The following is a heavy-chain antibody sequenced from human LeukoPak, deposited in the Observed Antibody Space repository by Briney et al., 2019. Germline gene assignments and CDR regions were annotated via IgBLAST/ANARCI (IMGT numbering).Heavy chain of an antibody. CDR1: GFTFDDYA. J-gene: IGHJ4*02. D-gene: IGHD4-17*01. CDR2: ISWDGGST. V-gene: IGHV3-43D*03. Sequence: GGSLRLSCAASGFTFDDYAMHWVRQAPGKGLEWVSLISWDGGSTYYADSVKGRFTISRDNSKNTLYLQMNSLRAEDTAVYYCAKEHGDYLPYFDYWGQGTLVTVSS. CDR3: AKEHGDYLPYFDY.